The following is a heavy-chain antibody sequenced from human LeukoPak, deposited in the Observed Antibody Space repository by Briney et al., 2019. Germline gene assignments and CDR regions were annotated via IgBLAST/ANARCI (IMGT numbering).Heavy chain of an antibody. V-gene: IGHV3-48*03. J-gene: IGHJ4*02. CDR1: RFSFTSYR. CDR2: VSENGRTK. Sequence: GGSLRLSCAASRFSFTSYRISWVRQSPGKGPEWVAYVSENGRTKYYLDSVKGRFTISRDNDNNSVHLQMDSLTAADTALYYCAREKRGSYYLFDFWGQGAPVTVSS. CDR3: AREKRGSYYLFDF. D-gene: IGHD3-10*01.